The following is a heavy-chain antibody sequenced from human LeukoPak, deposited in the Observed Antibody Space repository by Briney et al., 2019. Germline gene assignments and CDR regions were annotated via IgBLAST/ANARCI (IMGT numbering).Heavy chain of an antibody. J-gene: IGHJ6*02. CDR2: ISSSGSTI. Sequence: GGSLRLSCAASGFTFSDYYMSWIRQAPGKGLEWVSYISSSGSTIYCADSVKGRFTISRDNAKNSLYLQMNSLRAEDTAVYYCARGYCSGGSCYPNTSNSPLYYYYGMDVWGQGTTVTVSS. V-gene: IGHV3-11*01. D-gene: IGHD2-15*01. CDR1: GFTFSDYY. CDR3: ARGYCSGGSCYPNTSNSPLYYYYGMDV.